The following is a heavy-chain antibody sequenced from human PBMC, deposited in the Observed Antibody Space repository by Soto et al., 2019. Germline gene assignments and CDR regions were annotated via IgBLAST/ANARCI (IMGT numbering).Heavy chain of an antibody. CDR1: GFTFSRYW. V-gene: IGHV3-7*04. Sequence: EVQLVESGGGLVQPGGSLRLSCAASGFTFSRYWMTWVRQAPGKGLEWVANINQDGSEKYYVDSLKGRFTISRDSAKNSLYLQMSGLRVGDTPVYYCARGGSTFDSWGQGTLVPVSS. CDR2: INQDGSEK. D-gene: IGHD2-2*01. CDR3: ARGGSTFDS. J-gene: IGHJ4*02.